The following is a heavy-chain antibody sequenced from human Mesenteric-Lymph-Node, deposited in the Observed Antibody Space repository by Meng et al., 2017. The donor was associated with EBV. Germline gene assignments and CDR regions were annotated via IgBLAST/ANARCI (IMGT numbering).Heavy chain of an antibody. D-gene: IGHD3-16*01. J-gene: IGHJ4*02. CDR1: GYTFTSYD. Sequence: VQLVQSGAEVKKPGASVKVSCKASGYTFTSYDINWVRQATGQGLEWIGWISGHYGNTNYAQKFQGRVTVTTDRATSTAYMELWRLRYDDTAVYYCARDGGAGGAKGYWGQGTLVTVSS. CDR3: ARDGGAGGAKGY. V-gene: IGHV1-18*01. CDR2: ISGHYGNT.